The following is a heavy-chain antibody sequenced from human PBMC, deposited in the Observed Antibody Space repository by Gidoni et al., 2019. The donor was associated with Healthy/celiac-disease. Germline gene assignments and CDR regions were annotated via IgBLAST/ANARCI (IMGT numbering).Heavy chain of an antibody. Sequence: EVQLLESGGGLVQPGGSLRLSCAASGFTFSSYAMSWVRQAPGKGLEWVSAMIGSGGSTYYADSVKGRFTISRDNSKNTLYLQMNSLRAEDTAVYYCAKEVAAAGTADYWGQGTLVTVAS. CDR1: GFTFSSYA. CDR3: AKEVAAAGTADY. D-gene: IGHD6-13*01. J-gene: IGHJ4*02. CDR2: MIGSGGST. V-gene: IGHV3-23*01.